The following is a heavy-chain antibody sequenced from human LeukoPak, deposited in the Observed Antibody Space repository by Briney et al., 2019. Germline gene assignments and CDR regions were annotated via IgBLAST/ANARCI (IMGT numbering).Heavy chain of an antibody. CDR3: ARPSSALGPFDY. CDR2: INPNSGGT. Sequence: ASVKVSCKASGYTFTGYYMHWVRQAPGQGLEWMGWINPNSGGTNYAQKFQGRVTMTRDTSISTAYMELSRLRSDDTAVYYCARPSSALGPFDYWGQGTLVTVSS. D-gene: IGHD6-6*01. J-gene: IGHJ4*02. CDR1: GYTFTGYY. V-gene: IGHV1-2*02.